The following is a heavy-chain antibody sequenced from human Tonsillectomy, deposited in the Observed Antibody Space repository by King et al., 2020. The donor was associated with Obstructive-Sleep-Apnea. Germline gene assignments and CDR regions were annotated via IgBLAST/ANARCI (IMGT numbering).Heavy chain of an antibody. V-gene: IGHV4-31*03. CDR3: ARSGFVAVAGFDY. Sequence: QLQESGPGLVKPSQTLSLTCTVSVGSIGSGGYYWSWIRQHPGKGLEWIGYIYYSGTTYYNPSLKSRVTISVDTSKNQFSLNLNSVTAADTAVYYCARSGFVAVAGFDYWGQGTLVTVSS. D-gene: IGHD6-19*01. CDR1: VGSIGSGGYY. J-gene: IGHJ4*02. CDR2: IYYSGTT.